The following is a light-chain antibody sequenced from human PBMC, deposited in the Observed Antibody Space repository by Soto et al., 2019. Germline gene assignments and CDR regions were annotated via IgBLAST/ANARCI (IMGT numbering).Light chain of an antibody. J-gene: IGLJ1*01. CDR3: SSYTSSTTLAI. V-gene: IGLV2-14*01. CDR2: EVN. CDR1: IRDVGGYEY. Sequence: SVLTQPASVSGSPGQSLTISCTGDIRDVGGYEYVSWYQQHPDKAPKLMLYEVNNRPSGVPVRFSGSKSGNTASLTISGLQAEDEATYYCSSYTSSTTLAIFGTGTKLTVL.